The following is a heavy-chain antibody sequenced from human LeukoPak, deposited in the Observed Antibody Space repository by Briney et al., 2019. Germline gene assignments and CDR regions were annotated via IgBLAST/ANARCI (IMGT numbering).Heavy chain of an antibody. J-gene: IGHJ5*02. Sequence: ASVKVSCKASGYTFTSYGISWVRQAPGQGLGWMGWISAYNGNTNYAQKLQGRVTMTTDTSTSTAYMELRSLRSDHTAVYYCARDGLIGNWFDPWGQGTLVTVSS. V-gene: IGHV1-18*01. CDR3: ARDGLIGNWFDP. CDR1: GYTFTSYG. CDR2: ISAYNGNT.